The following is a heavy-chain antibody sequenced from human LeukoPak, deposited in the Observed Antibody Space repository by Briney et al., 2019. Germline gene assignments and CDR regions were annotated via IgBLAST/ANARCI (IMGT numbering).Heavy chain of an antibody. Sequence: SVKASCKASGYTVTRYYMHWVRQAPGQGLEWMGSINPNSGGTNYAQKFQGRVTMTRDTSISSAYMELSRLRSDDTAVYYCALDPIVVVPAAMHGYWGQGTLVTVSS. D-gene: IGHD2-2*01. V-gene: IGHV1-2*02. CDR2: INPNSGGT. CDR1: GYTVTRYY. J-gene: IGHJ4*02. CDR3: ALDPIVVVPAAMHGY.